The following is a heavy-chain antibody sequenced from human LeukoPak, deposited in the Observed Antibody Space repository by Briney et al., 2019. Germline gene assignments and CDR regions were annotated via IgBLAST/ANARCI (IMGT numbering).Heavy chain of an antibody. CDR3: ARDLEGRGYYGSGSRPP. V-gene: IGHV4-61*02. CDR2: IYSTGST. Sequence: SETLSLTCTVSGGSISSGGYYWSWIRQPAGKGLEYLGRIYSTGSTNYNPSLRSRVTISVDTSKNHFSLKLSSVTAADTAVYYCARDLEGRGYYGSGSRPPWGQGTLVTVSS. J-gene: IGHJ5*02. D-gene: IGHD3-10*01. CDR1: GGSISSGGYY.